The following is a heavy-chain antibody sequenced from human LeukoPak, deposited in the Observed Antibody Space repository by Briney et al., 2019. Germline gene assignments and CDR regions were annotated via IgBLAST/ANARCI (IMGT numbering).Heavy chain of an antibody. CDR2: INPNSGGT. CDR1: GYTFTGYY. Sequence: GASVKVSCKASGYTFTGYYMHWVRQAPGQGLEWMGWINPNSGGTNYAQKFQGRVTMTKDTSISTAYMELSRLRSDDTAVYYCARTQSTYYYGYYYYYMDVWGKGTTVTISS. V-gene: IGHV1-2*02. J-gene: IGHJ6*03. D-gene: IGHD3-10*01. CDR3: ARTQSTYYYGYYYYYMDV.